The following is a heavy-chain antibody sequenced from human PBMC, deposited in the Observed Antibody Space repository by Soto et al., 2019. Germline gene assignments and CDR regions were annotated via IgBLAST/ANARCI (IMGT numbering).Heavy chain of an antibody. CDR3: ARGKPNWNYVVPHHYYYYYYMDV. CDR2: TYYRSKWYN. CDR1: GDSVSSNSAA. V-gene: IGHV6-1*01. Sequence: PSQTLSLTCAISGDSVSSNSAAWNWIRQSPSRGLEWLGRTYYRSKWYNDYAVSVKSRITINPDTSKNQFSLQLNSVTPEDTAVYYCARGKPNWNYVVPHHYYYYYYMDVWGKGTTVTVSS. J-gene: IGHJ6*03. D-gene: IGHD1-7*01.